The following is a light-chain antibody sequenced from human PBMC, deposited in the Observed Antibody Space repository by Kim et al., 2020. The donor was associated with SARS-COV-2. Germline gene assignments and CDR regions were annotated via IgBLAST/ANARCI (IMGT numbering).Light chain of an antibody. V-gene: IGLV1-44*01. CDR3: AAWDVSLNGWV. J-gene: IGLJ3*02. Sequence: GLGVTLSCSGSSSNIGSYTVNWYQHLPGTAPKVLLHSNDQRPSGVPDRFSGSKSGTSASLAISGLQSEDEAGYYCAAWDVSLNGWVFGGGTQLTVL. CDR1: SSNIGSYT. CDR2: SND.